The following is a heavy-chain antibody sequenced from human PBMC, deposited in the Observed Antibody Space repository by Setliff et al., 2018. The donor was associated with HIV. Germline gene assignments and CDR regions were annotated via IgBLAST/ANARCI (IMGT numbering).Heavy chain of an antibody. D-gene: IGHD3-22*01. CDR2: IYTSGST. CDR3: ARGGGYYYDNSGYPTWYYFDY. J-gene: IGHJ4*02. Sequence: SETLSLTCTVSGGSISSYYWSWIRQPAGKGLEWIGRIYTSGSTNYNPSLRSRVTMSVDTSKNQFSLKLSSVTAADTAVYYCARGGGYYYDNSGYPTWYYFDYWGQGTLVTVSS. V-gene: IGHV4-4*07. CDR1: GGSISSYY.